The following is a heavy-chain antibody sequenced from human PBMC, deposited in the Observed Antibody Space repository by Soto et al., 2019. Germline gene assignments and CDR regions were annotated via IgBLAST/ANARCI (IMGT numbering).Heavy chain of an antibody. CDR2: IYYTGRT. J-gene: IGHJ4*02. D-gene: IGHD6-6*01. Sequence: SETLSLTCTVSGGSVTSGRLYWSWSRHRPGKGLGWIGYIYYTGRTSYTPSLKSRVTISFDTSKHQFSLKLSSVTAADTAVYYCARVPLGYSSSHYFDFWGQGALVTVSS. CDR3: ARVPLGYSSSHYFDF. V-gene: IGHV4-61*01. CDR1: GGSVTSGRLY.